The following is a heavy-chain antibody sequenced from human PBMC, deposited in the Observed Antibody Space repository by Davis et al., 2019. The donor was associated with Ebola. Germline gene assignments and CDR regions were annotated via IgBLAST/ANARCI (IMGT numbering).Heavy chain of an antibody. J-gene: IGHJ6*02. D-gene: IGHD2-8*01. CDR1: GFIFRSYG. Sequence: GESLKISCAASGFIFRSYGMSWVRQAPGKGPAWVSGISGTGGSTYYADSVKGRFTISRDNAKNSLYLQMNSLRVEDTAVYYCARERGVFYYYAGLDGWGQGTTVIVSS. CDR3: ARERGVFYYYAGLDG. V-gene: IGHV3-21*06. CDR2: ISGTGGST.